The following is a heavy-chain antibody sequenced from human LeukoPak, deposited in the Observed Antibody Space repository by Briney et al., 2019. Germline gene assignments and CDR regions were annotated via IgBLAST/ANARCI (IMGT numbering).Heavy chain of an antibody. J-gene: IGHJ4*02. CDR2: ISSSSSYI. CDR3: AKDRNYYGSGSLDY. V-gene: IGHV3-21*04. Sequence: MSGGSLRLSCAASGFTFSSYSMNWVRQAPGKGLEWVSSISSSSSYIYYADSVKGRFTISRDNSKNTLYLQMNSLRAEDTAVYYCAKDRNYYGSGSLDYWGQGTLVTVSS. CDR1: GFTFSSYS. D-gene: IGHD3-10*01.